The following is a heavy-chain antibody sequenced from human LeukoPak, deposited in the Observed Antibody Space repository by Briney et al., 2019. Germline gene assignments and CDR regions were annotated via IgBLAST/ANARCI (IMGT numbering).Heavy chain of an antibody. CDR2: ISYDGSNK. Sequence: GSLRLSCAASGFTFSKCAMHWVRQAPGKGLEWVAFISYDGSNKYYADSVKGRFTISRDNSKNTLYLQMNSLRAEDTAVYFCARGPTRANSTDYWGQGALVTVSS. CDR3: ARGPTRANSTDY. J-gene: IGHJ4*02. CDR1: GFTFSKCA. D-gene: IGHD2/OR15-2a*01. V-gene: IGHV3-30-3*01.